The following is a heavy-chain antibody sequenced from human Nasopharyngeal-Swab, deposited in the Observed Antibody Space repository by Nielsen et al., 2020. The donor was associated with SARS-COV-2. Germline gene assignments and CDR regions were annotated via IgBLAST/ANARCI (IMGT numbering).Heavy chain of an antibody. CDR2: IYYSGST. CDR1: GGSINSYY. CDR3: ARVGLYSLGYDSSGYYPDY. J-gene: IGHJ4*02. V-gene: IGHV4-59*12. Sequence: GSLRLSCTVSGGSINSYYWSWVRQPPGKGLEWIGYIYYSGSTYYNPSLKSRVTISVDTSKNQFSLKLSSVTAADTAVYYCARVGLYSLGYDSSGYYPDYWGQGTLVTVSS. D-gene: IGHD3-22*01.